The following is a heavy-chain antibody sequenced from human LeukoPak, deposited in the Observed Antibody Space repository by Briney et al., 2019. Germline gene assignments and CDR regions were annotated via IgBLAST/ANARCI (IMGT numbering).Heavy chain of an antibody. J-gene: IGHJ4*02. CDR3: AKGDSSGWPHFDY. CDR2: IKQDGSEK. CDR1: GFTFSSYW. V-gene: IGHV3-7*01. Sequence: GGSLRLSCAASGFTFSSYWMSWVRQAPGKGLEWVANIKQDGSEKYYADSVKGRFTISRDNSKNTLYLQMNSLRAEDTAVYYCAKGDSSGWPHFDYWGQGTLVTVSS. D-gene: IGHD6-19*01.